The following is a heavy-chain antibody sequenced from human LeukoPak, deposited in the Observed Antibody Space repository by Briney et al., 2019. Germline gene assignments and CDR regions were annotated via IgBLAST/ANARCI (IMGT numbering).Heavy chain of an antibody. CDR1: GYTLTELS. V-gene: IGHV1-24*01. D-gene: IGHD6-19*01. J-gene: IGHJ4*02. CDR2: FDPEDGET. Sequence: ASVKVSCKVSGYTLTELSMHWVRQAPGKGLEWMGGFDPEDGETIYAQKFQGRVTMTEDTSTDTAYMELSSLRSEDTAVYYCATDHWYCSGWYYFDYWGQGTLVTVSS. CDR3: ATDHWYCSGWYYFDY.